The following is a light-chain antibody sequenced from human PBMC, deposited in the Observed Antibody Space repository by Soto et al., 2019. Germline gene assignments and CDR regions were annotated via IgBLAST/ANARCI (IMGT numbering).Light chain of an antibody. CDR1: HSISSW. Sequence: DIQMTQSPSTLSASVGERITITCRASHSISSWLAWYQQKPGKAPKLLIYKASILDSGVPSRLSGCGSGTDFTFAISSLLPDDFATYYCEQYYSYPWTFGQGTKVEIK. CDR2: KAS. J-gene: IGKJ1*01. V-gene: IGKV1-5*03. CDR3: EQYYSYPWT.